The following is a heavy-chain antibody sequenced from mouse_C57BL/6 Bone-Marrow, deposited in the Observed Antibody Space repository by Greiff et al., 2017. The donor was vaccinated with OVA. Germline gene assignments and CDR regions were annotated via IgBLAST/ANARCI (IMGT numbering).Heavy chain of an antibody. Sequence: QVQLQQSGAELVRPGASVTLSCKASGYTFTDYEMHWVKQTPVHGLEWIGAIDPETGGTAYNQKFKGKAILTADKSSSTAYMELRSLTSEDSAVYYCTRSGCYDYVFAYWGQGTLVTVSA. CDR3: TRSGCYDYVFAY. CDR1: GYTFTDYE. D-gene: IGHD2-4*01. J-gene: IGHJ3*01. CDR2: IDPETGGT. V-gene: IGHV1-15*01.